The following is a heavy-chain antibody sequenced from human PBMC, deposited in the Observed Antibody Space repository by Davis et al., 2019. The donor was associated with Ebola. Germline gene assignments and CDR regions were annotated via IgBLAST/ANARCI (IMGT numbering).Heavy chain of an antibody. CDR2: IYYSGSI. Sequence: SETLSLTCTVSGGSISSYYWSWIRQPPGKGLEWIGYIYYSGSINYNPSLKSRVTISVDTSKNQFSLKLSSVTAADTAVYYCARFYGGLFDPWGQGTLVTVSS. V-gene: IGHV4-59*01. CDR1: GGSISSYY. J-gene: IGHJ5*02. CDR3: ARFYGGLFDP. D-gene: IGHD4-23*01.